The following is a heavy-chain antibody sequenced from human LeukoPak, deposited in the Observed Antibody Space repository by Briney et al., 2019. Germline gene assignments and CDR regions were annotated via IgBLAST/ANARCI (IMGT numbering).Heavy chain of an antibody. V-gene: IGHV3-21*01. CDR1: GFTFSSYA. Sequence: GGSLRLSCAASGFTFSSYAMEWVRQAPGKGLEWVSAISRTSAYVYYSDSVKGRFTISRDNAKNSVYLQFDSLRAEDTAVYYCARDERRYCSDSSCYPGDYWGQGTLVTVSS. CDR2: ISRTSAYV. CDR3: ARDERRYCSDSSCYPGDY. J-gene: IGHJ4*02. D-gene: IGHD2-2*01.